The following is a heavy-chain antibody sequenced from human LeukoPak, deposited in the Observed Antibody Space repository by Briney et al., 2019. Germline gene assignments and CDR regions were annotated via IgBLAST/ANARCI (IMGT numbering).Heavy chain of an antibody. CDR1: GGSISSGSYY. J-gene: IGHJ5*02. CDR3: ASFSSWFDP. CDR2: IYTSGST. Sequence: PSETLSLTCTVSGGSISSGSYYWSWIRQPAGKGLEWIGRIYTSGSTNHNPSLKSRVTISVDTSKNQFSLKLSSVTAADTAVYYCASFSSWFDPWGQGTLVTVSS. D-gene: IGHD6-13*01. V-gene: IGHV4-61*02.